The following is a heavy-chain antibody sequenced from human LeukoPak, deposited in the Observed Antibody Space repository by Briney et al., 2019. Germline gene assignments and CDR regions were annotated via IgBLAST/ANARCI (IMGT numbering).Heavy chain of an antibody. D-gene: IGHD2-15*01. CDR1: GYSISSGYY. CDR2: MSYSGHT. CDR3: ARDRDVDDFDS. Sequence: SETLSLTCTVSGYSISSGYYWGWIRQPLGKGLEWIVSMSYSGHTYYNPSLKSRVTTSIDTSKNQLSLNLKSVTAADTAVYYCARDRDVDDFDSWGHGTLVTVSS. J-gene: IGHJ4*01. V-gene: IGHV4-38-2*02.